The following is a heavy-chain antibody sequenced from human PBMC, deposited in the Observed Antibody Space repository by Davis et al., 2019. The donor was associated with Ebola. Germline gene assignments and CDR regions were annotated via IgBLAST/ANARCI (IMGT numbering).Heavy chain of an antibody. CDR2: IYSGGST. D-gene: IGHD4-11*01. J-gene: IGHJ6*02. CDR1: GFTVSSNY. V-gene: IGHV3-53*01. Sequence: PGGSLRLSCAASGFTVSSNYMSWVRQAPGKGLEWVSVIYSGGSTYYADSVKGRFTISRDNSKNTLYLQMNSLRAEDTAVYYCATTTVTRAGYYYYYGMDVWGQGTTVTVSS. CDR3: ATTTVTRAGYYYYYGMDV.